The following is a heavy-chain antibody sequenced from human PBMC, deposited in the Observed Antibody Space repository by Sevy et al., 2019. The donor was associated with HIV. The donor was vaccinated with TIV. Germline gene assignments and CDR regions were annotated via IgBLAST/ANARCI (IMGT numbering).Heavy chain of an antibody. CDR3: ARDTWSGYYPDY. CDR2: ISSSSSYI. Sequence: GSLRLSCAASGFTFSSYSMNWVRQAPGKGLEWVSSISSSSSYIYYADSVKGRFTISRDNAKNSLYLQMNSLRAEDTAVYYCARDTWSGYYPDYWGQGTLVTVSS. D-gene: IGHD3-3*01. V-gene: IGHV3-21*01. J-gene: IGHJ4*02. CDR1: GFTFSSYS.